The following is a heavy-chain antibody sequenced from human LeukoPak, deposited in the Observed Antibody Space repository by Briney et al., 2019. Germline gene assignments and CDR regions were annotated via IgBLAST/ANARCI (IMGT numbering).Heavy chain of an antibody. V-gene: IGHV4-4*02. Sequence: SGTLSLTCAVSGGSISSSNWWSWVRQPPGKGLEWIGRIFHTGTTDYKTSLKGRVTISVDKSKNQFSLKLSSVTAADTAVYYCARGRTRYSSGWAQQRKAAFDIWGQGTMVTVSS. CDR1: GGSISSSNW. CDR3: ARGRTRYSSGWAQQRKAAFDI. D-gene: IGHD6-19*01. CDR2: IFHTGTT. J-gene: IGHJ3*02.